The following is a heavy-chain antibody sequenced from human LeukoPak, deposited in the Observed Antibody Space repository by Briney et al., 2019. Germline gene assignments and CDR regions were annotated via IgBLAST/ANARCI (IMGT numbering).Heavy chain of an antibody. V-gene: IGHV7-4-1*02. D-gene: IGHD7-27*01. CDR3: ARANWGDLLDY. Sequence: ASVKVSCKASGYTSTIYGLNWVRQAPGQGLEWMGWINTNTGNPTYAQGFTGRFVFSLDTSVSTAYLQISSLKAEDTAVYYCARANWGDLLDYWGQGTLVTVSS. CDR1: GYTSTIYG. J-gene: IGHJ4*02. CDR2: INTNTGNP.